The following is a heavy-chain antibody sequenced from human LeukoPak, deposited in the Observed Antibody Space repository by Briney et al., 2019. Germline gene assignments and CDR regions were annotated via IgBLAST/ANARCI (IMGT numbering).Heavy chain of an antibody. CDR1: GGPVSSRSYY. J-gene: IGHJ6*02. CDR3: ARGANFYYYGMDV. Sequence: SETLSLTCTVSGGPVSSRSYYWGWIRQPPGKGLEWIGEINHSGSTNYNPSLKSRVTISVDTSKNQFSLKLSSVTAADTAVYYCARGANFYYYGMDVWGQGTTVTVSS. V-gene: IGHV4-39*07. CDR2: INHSGST. D-gene: IGHD4/OR15-4a*01.